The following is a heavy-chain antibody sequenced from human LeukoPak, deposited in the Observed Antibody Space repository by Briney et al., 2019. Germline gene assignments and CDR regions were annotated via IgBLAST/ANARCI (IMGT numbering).Heavy chain of an antibody. CDR3: ASFGKWELRNDAFDI. Sequence: PSETLSLTCAVSGGSISSSNWWSWVRQPPGKGLEWIGEIYHSGSTNYNPSLKSRVTISVDKPKNQFSLKLSSVTAADTAVYYCASFGKWELRNDAFDIWGQGTMVTVSS. D-gene: IGHD1-26*01. CDR2: IYHSGST. V-gene: IGHV4-4*02. J-gene: IGHJ3*02. CDR1: GGSISSSNW.